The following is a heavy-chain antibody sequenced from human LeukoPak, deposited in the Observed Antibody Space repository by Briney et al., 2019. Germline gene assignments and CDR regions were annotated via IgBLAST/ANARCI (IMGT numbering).Heavy chain of an antibody. J-gene: IGHJ6*03. CDR2: ISGSGGST. V-gene: IGHV3-23*01. CDR1: GFTFSSYA. Sequence: GGSLRLSCAASGFTFSSYAMSSARPAPGNGLEWVSAISGSGGSTYYANSVKGRFTISRDNSKNTLYLQMNSLRAEDTAVYYCAKADDYYYYYCMDVWGKGTTVTVSS. CDR3: AKADDYYYYYCMDV.